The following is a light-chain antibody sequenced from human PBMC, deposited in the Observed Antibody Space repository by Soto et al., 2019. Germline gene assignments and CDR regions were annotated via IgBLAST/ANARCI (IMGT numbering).Light chain of an antibody. J-gene: IGKJ5*01. V-gene: IGKV3-11*01. Sequence: EIVLTQSPATLSLSPGERATLSCRASQSVSTYFTWYQQRPGQAPRLLIYDASYRATDIPPRFSGSGSGTDLTLTISSLEPEDFAVYYCQQRHSWPPTITFGQGTRLDIK. CDR1: QSVSTY. CDR2: DAS. CDR3: QQRHSWPPTIT.